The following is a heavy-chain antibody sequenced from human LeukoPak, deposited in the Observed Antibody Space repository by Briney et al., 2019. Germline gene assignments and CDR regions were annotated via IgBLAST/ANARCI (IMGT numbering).Heavy chain of an antibody. CDR1: GYTFTGYY. CDR3: ARGSIAAAGTLGAIKQYYFDY. V-gene: IGHV1-2*02. CDR2: INPNSGGT. D-gene: IGHD6-13*01. Sequence: ASVKVSCKASGYTFTGYYMHWVRQAPGQGLEWMGWINPNSGGTNYAQKFQGRVTMTRDTSISTAYMELSRLRSDDTAVHYCARGSIAAAGTLGAIKQYYFDYWGQGTLVTVSS. J-gene: IGHJ4*02.